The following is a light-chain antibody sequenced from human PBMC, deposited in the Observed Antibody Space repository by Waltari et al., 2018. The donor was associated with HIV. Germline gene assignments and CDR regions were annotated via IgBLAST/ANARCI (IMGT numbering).Light chain of an antibody. V-gene: IGKV1-27*01. Sequence: DIQMTQSPSSLSASVGDRVTITCRASQGINNFLAWYQQKPGRVPKILVYPTSTLQSGVPSRFSGSGSGIDFTLTISSLQPEDVATYYCQKFDATPFTFGPGTTVDLK. CDR3: QKFDATPFT. CDR2: PTS. J-gene: IGKJ3*01. CDR1: QGINNF.